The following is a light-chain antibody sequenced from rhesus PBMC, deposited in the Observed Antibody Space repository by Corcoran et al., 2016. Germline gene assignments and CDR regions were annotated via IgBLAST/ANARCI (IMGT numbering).Light chain of an antibody. V-gene: IGKV1-74*01. Sequence: DIQMTQSPSSLSASVGDRVTITCRTSENVNNYLNWYQQKPGTAPKLLIYKASTWQSGVPSRFSGSGSGTDYTFTISSLQSEDVSTYYCQHNYGTPMYSFGQGTKVEIK. CDR2: KAS. CDR3: QHNYGTPMYS. J-gene: IGKJ2*01. CDR1: ENVNNY.